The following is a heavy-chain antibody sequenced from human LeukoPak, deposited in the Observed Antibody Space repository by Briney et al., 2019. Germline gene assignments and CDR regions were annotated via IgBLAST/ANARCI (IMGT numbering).Heavy chain of an antibody. CDR2: IDYSGPYT. CDR1: RFLFSNYA. Sequence: PVGSLRLSCAASRFLFSNYAMSWVRQAPGKRLEWVSTIDYSGPYTYQADSVKGRFTISRDNSKSTLYMQMNSLRAEDTAIYYCAKVPHSAYGSGRPPFMDVWGQGTTV. CDR3: AKVPHSAYGSGRPPFMDV. D-gene: IGHD3-10*01. V-gene: IGHV3-23*01. J-gene: IGHJ6*02.